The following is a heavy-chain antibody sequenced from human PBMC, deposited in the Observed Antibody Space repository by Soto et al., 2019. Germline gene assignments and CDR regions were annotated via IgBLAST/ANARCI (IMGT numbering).Heavy chain of an antibody. CDR2: IYYSGST. Sequence: PSETLSLTCTVSGGSIRSYYWSWIRQPPGKGLEWIGYIYYSGSTNYNPSLKSRVTISVDTSKNQFSLKLSSVTAADTAVYYCARDRGRFDPWGQGTLVTVSS. V-gene: IGHV4-59*01. J-gene: IGHJ5*02. CDR1: GGSIRSYY. CDR3: ARDRGRFDP.